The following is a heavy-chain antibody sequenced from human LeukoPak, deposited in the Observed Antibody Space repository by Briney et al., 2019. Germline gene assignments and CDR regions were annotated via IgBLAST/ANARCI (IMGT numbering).Heavy chain of an antibody. CDR1: GGSISGYY. CDR2: FYTSGTT. V-gene: IGHV4-4*07. D-gene: IGHD2-15*01. Sequence: SETLSLTCTVSGGSISGYYWSWIRQPAGKGLEWIGRFYTSGTTNYNPSLKSRVTISVDTSKNQFSLKLRSVTAADTALYYCARSELSCSGGSCPTRYAFDIWGQGTVVTASS. CDR3: ARSELSCSGGSCPTRYAFDI. J-gene: IGHJ3*02.